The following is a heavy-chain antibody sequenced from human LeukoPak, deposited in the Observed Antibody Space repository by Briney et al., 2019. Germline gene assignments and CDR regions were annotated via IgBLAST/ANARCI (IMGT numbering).Heavy chain of an antibody. J-gene: IGHJ5*02. CDR1: GGSISSYY. CDR3: ARQKLLWFGESYNWFDP. CDR2: IYYSGST. V-gene: IGHV4-39*01. D-gene: IGHD3-10*01. Sequence: PSETLSLTCTVSGGSISSYYWGWIRQPPGKGVEWIGSIYYSGSTYYNPSLKSRVTISVDTSKNQFSLKLSSVTAADTAVYYCARQKLLWFGESYNWFDPWGPGTLVTVSS.